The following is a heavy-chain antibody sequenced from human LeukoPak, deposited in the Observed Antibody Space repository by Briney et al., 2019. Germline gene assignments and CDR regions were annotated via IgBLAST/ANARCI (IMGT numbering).Heavy chain of an antibody. CDR3: ARQHDSSGYYLGYFDY. CDR2: INYSGST. Sequence: PSETLSLTCTVSDGSVSSVGYYWGWIRQPPGKGLEWIGSINYSGSTYCNPSLKSRVTISVDTSKNQFSLKLSSVTAADTTVYYCARQHDSSGYYLGYFDYWGQGTLVTVSS. J-gene: IGHJ4*02. CDR1: DGSVSSVGYY. V-gene: IGHV4-39*01. D-gene: IGHD3-22*01.